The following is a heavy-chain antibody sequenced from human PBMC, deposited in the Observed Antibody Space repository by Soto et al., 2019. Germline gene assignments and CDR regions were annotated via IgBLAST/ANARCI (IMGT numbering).Heavy chain of an antibody. Sequence: ASVKVSCEASGGTFSSYAISWVRQAPGQGLEWMGGIIPIFGTANYAQKFQGRVTITADESTSTAYMELSSLRSEDTAVYYCARDLAVAGKVDYWGQGTLVTVSS. CDR2: IIPIFGTA. V-gene: IGHV1-69*13. CDR3: ARDLAVAGKVDY. D-gene: IGHD6-19*01. CDR1: GGTFSSYA. J-gene: IGHJ4*02.